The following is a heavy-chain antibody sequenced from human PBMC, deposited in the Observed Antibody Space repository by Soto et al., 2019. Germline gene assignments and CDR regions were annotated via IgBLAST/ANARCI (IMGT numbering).Heavy chain of an antibody. J-gene: IGHJ6*02. CDR2: INHSGST. CDR3: ARGLGITIIGVAAHYYGMDV. V-gene: IGHV4-34*01. Sequence: SETLSLTCAFYVVSFSGYYWSWIRHPPGKGLEWIGEINHSGSTNYNPSLKSRVTISVDTSKNQFSLKLSSVTAADTAVYYCARGLGITIIGVAAHYYGMDVRGQGTTVT. CDR1: VVSFSGYY. D-gene: IGHD3-3*01.